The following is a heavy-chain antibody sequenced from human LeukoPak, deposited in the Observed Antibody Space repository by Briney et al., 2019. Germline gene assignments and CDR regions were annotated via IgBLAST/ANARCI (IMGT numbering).Heavy chain of an antibody. D-gene: IGHD3-22*01. CDR1: GGTFSSYA. V-gene: IGHV1-69*13. CDR2: IIPIFGTA. J-gene: IGHJ5*02. CDR3: ARCPTYYYERSWFDP. Sequence: GASVKVSFKASGGTFSSYAISWVRQAPGQGLEWMGGIIPIFGTANYAQKFQGRVTITADESTSTAYMELSSLRSEDAAVYYCARCPTYYYERSWFDPWGQGTLVTVSS.